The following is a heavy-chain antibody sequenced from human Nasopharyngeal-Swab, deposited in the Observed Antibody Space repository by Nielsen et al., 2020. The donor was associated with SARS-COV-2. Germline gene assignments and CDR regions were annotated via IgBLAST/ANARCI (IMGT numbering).Heavy chain of an antibody. D-gene: IGHD3-10*01. CDR3: TRRYRFGEFFTLDY. Sequence: GGSLRLSCTVSGFTIGDSAMGWARQAQGTGLEWLGFIRSKSIGGTTEYAASVKGRFTISRDDSKSTAYLQMDSLKTEDTAVYYCTRRYRFGEFFTLDYWGQGTLVTVSS. CDR1: GFTIGDSA. CDR2: IRSKSIGGTT. J-gene: IGHJ4*02. V-gene: IGHV3-49*04.